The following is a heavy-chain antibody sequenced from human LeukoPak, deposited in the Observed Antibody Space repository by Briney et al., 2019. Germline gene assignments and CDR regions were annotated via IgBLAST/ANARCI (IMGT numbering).Heavy chain of an antibody. CDR2: ISYDGSNK. CDR1: GFTFSSYG. V-gene: IGHV3-30*18. J-gene: IGHJ4*02. Sequence: PGGSLRLSCAASGFTFSSYGMHWVRQAPGKGLEWVAVISYDGSNKYYADSVKGRFTISRDNSKNTLYLQMNSLRAEDTAVYYCAKINPLVTPRGPFHYWGQGTLVTVSS. CDR3: AKINPLVTPRGPFHY. D-gene: IGHD2-21*02.